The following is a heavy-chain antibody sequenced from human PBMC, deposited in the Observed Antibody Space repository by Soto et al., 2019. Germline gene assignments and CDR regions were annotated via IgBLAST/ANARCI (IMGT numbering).Heavy chain of an antibody. D-gene: IGHD3-10*01. V-gene: IGHV3-33*01. J-gene: IGHJ6*02. Sequence: QPGGSLRLSCAVSGLIVSSHGMHWVRQAPGKGLEWVAVIRNGGSNKDYVDSVKGRFTISRDNAKNTLYLQMNSLRAEDTAVYYFGRGRMVRAAYSPYSYYFYGMDVWGQGTTVTASS. CDR1: GLIVSSHG. CDR3: GRGRMVRAAYSPYSYYFYGMDV. CDR2: IRNGGSNK.